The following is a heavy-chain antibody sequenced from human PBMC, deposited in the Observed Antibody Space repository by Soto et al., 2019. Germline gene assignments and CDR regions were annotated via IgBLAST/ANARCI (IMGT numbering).Heavy chain of an antibody. Sequence: ASVKVSCETSGYTFTSYGLAWLRQAPGQRPEWMGWITTNNGDTNYAQKFQGRVTMTRDRSMSTAYMELSSLRSEDTAMYYCASSQAEYRAADAFDIWGQGTMVTVSS. D-gene: IGHD6-13*01. CDR3: ASSQAEYRAADAFDI. CDR1: GYTFTSYG. V-gene: IGHV1-18*01. J-gene: IGHJ3*02. CDR2: ITTNNGDT.